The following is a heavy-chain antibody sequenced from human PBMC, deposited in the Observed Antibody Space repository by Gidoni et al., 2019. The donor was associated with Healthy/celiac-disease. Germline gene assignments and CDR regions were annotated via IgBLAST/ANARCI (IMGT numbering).Heavy chain of an antibody. D-gene: IGHD2-2*03. CDR2: IIPIFGTA. CDR3: ARVGYCSSTSCGTGFFDY. Sequence: QVQLVQSGAEVKKPGSSVKVSCKASGGTFSSYAISWVRQPPGQGLEWMGGIIPIFGTANYAQKFQGRVTITADESTSTAYMELSSLRSEDTAVYYCARVGYCSSTSCGTGFFDYWGQGTLVTVSS. J-gene: IGHJ4*02. V-gene: IGHV1-69*01. CDR1: GGTFSSYA.